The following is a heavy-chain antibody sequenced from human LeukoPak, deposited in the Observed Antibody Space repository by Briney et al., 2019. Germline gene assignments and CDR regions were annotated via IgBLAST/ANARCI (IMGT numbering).Heavy chain of an antibody. D-gene: IGHD2-8*01. J-gene: IGHJ6*01. Sequence: GGSLRLSCAASGFTFSSYGMHWVRQAPGKGLEWVAVIWYDGSNKYYADSVKGRFTITRDNYKNTLYLQMNSLRAEDTAVYYCARDEWALQDYYYYGMDVWGQGPRSPSPQ. CDR3: ARDEWALQDYYYYGMDV. CDR1: GFTFSSYG. CDR2: IWYDGSNK. V-gene: IGHV3-33*01.